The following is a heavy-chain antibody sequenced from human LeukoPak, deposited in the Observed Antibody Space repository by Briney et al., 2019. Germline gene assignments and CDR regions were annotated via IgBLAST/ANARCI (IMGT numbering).Heavy chain of an antibody. V-gene: IGHV3-23*01. CDR2: IGGSGAVT. J-gene: IGHJ4*02. Sequence: GGSLRLSGAASGFTFSNYAMSWVRQAPGKGLVWVSSIGGSGAVTYFADSVKGRFTISRDNSKNTMFLQMNSLRDEDTAVYYCARVIEARHFDYWGQGTLVTVSS. CDR1: GFTFSNYA. D-gene: IGHD6-6*01. CDR3: ARVIEARHFDY.